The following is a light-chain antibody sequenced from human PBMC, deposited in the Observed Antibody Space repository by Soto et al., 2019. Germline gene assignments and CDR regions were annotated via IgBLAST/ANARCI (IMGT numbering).Light chain of an antibody. J-gene: IGLJ2*01. CDR1: NIGSKS. CDR2: YDS. V-gene: IGLV3-21*04. Sequence: SYERTQPPSVSVAPGKTARITCGGNNIGSKSVHWYQQKPGHAPVLVIYYDSDRPSGIPERFSGSNSGNTATLTISRVEAGDEADYYCQVWDSSSDHVVFGGGTKLTVL. CDR3: QVWDSSSDHVV.